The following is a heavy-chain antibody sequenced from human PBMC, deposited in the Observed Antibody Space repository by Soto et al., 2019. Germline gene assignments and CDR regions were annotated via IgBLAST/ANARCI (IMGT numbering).Heavy chain of an antibody. CDR3: AIAVYCSRPSCYFDP. J-gene: IGHJ5*02. CDR1: GYTFTSYG. CDR2: ISAYNGNT. V-gene: IGHV1-18*01. Sequence: QVQLVQSGAEVKKPGASVKVSCKASGYTFTSYGISWVRQAPGQGLEWMGWISAYNGNTNYAQNLHGRVTTTPDTSTSTAYMELRSLRSDDTAVYYYAIAVYCSRPSCYFDPRGQGTLVTVSS. D-gene: IGHD2-2*01.